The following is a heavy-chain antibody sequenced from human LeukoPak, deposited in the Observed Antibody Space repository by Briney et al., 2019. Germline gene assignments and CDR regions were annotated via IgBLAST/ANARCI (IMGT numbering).Heavy chain of an antibody. CDR1: SGSISSYY. CDR3: AGLAAAAMSITYHYFDV. D-gene: IGHD2-2*01. Sequence: SETLSLTCTVSSGSISSYYWSWIRQSPGMGLEWIAYIHTNGNTNYNPSLKSRVTISLDTSKNQFSLKLSSVTAADTAVYYCAGLAAAAMSITYHYFDVWGRGTLVTVSS. V-gene: IGHV4-4*09. J-gene: IGHJ2*01. CDR2: IHTNGNT.